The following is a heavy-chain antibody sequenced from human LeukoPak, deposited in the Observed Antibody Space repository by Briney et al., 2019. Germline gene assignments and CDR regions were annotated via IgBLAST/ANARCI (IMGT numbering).Heavy chain of an antibody. Sequence: GGSLRLSCAASGFTFSSYAMSWVRQAPGKGLEWVSAINGSGGSTYYADSVKGRFTISRDNSKNTLYLQMNSLRAEDTAVYYCAKGWGIAAAGTHFDYWGQGTLVTVSS. CDR1: GFTFSSYA. CDR2: INGSGGST. D-gene: IGHD6-13*01. V-gene: IGHV3-23*01. CDR3: AKGWGIAAAGTHFDY. J-gene: IGHJ4*02.